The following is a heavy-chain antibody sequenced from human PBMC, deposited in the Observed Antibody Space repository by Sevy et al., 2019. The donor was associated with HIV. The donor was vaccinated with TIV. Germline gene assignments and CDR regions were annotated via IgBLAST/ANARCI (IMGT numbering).Heavy chain of an antibody. D-gene: IGHD3-16*01. CDR3: TRGPRGGWAFDL. J-gene: IGHJ3*01. CDR2: FRSKGYGGTT. V-gene: IGHV3-49*03. Sequence: GGSLRLSCTASGFTFGDYAMSWFRQAPGKGQEWVGLFRSKGYGGTTEYAASVKGRFIMSRDDSKCIAYLQMNSLKTEDTAVYYCTRGPRGGWAFDLWGQGTIVTVSS. CDR1: GFTFGDYA.